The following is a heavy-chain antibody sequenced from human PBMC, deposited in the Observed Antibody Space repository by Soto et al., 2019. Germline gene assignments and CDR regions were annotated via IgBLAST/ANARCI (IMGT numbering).Heavy chain of an antibody. D-gene: IGHD3-22*01. CDR1: GGSISSGDYY. J-gene: IGHJ1*01. CDR2: IYYSGST. CDR3: ASLNYYDSSGYEYFQH. V-gene: IGHV4-30-4*01. Sequence: SETLSLTCTVSGGSISSGDYYWSWIRQPPXKGLEWIGYIYYSGSTYYNPSLKSRVTISVDTSKNQFSLKLSSVTAADTAVYYCASLNYYDSSGYEYFQHWGQGTLVTVCS.